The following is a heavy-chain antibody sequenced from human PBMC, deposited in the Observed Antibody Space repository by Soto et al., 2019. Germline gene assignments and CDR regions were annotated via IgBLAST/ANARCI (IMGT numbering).Heavy chain of an antibody. CDR2: IYYSGST. D-gene: IGHD3-10*01. J-gene: IGHJ5*02. Sequence: SLTCTVSGGSVSSGSYYWSWIRQPPGKGLEWIGYIYYSGSTNYNPSLKSRVTISVDTSKNQFSLKLSSVTAADTAVYYCARGSRVRGVIIGNWFDPWGQGTLVTVSS. CDR1: GGSVSSGSYY. CDR3: ARGSRVRGVIIGNWFDP. V-gene: IGHV4-61*01.